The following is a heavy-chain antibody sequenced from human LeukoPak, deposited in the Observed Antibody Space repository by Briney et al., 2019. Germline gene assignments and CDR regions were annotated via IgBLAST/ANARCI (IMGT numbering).Heavy chain of an antibody. CDR2: ITSSGTYI. Sequence: PGGSLRLSCAASGFTFNNYNMNWVRQAPGKALEWVSSITSSGTYIFYADSVKGRFTISRDNAKNSLYLQMNSLRAEDTALYYCAKGGYSSSWYGLNAFDIWGQGTMVTVSS. V-gene: IGHV3-21*04. CDR1: GFTFNNYN. J-gene: IGHJ3*02. D-gene: IGHD6-13*01. CDR3: AKGGYSSSWYGLNAFDI.